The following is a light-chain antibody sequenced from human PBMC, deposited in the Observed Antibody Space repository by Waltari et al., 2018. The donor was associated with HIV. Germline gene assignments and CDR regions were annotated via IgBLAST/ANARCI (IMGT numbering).Light chain of an antibody. CDR2: EVS. J-gene: IGLJ2*01. CDR1: SSDVGCYDY. Sequence: QSVLTQPASVSGSPGQSVTIYCAGNSSDVGCYDYVSWYQQRPGKAPKLIIYEVSNRPSGVSGRFSGSKSGSTASLTVSGLQAEDEADYYCTSYATNNNFVFGGGTKVTVL. V-gene: IGLV2-14*01. CDR3: TSYATNNNFV.